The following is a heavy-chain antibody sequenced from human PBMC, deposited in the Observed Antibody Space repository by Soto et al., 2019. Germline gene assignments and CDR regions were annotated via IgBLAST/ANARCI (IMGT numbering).Heavy chain of an antibody. CDR1: GGTFSSYA. CDR3: AGGDIVATGFDYYDYGMDV. J-gene: IGHJ6*02. D-gene: IGHD5-12*01. CDR2: IIPIFGTA. V-gene: IGHV1-69*06. Sequence: SVKVSCKASGGTFSSYAISWVRQAPGQGLGWMGGIIPIFGTANYAQKFQGRVTITADKSTSTAYMELSSLRSEDTAVYYCAGGDIVATGFDYYDYGMDVWGQGTTVTVS.